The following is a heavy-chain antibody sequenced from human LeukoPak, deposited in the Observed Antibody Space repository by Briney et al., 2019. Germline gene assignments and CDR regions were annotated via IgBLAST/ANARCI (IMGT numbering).Heavy chain of an antibody. CDR3: ARDGHGGRQQLVIPFDY. CDR1: GLTFSSYW. Sequence: PGGSLRLSCAASGLTFSSYWMSWVRQAPGKGLEWVSSISSSSSYIYYADSVKGRFTISRDNAKNSLYPQMNSLRAEDTAVYYCARDGHGGRQQLVIPFDYWGQGTLVTVSS. V-gene: IGHV3-21*01. J-gene: IGHJ4*02. CDR2: ISSSSSYI. D-gene: IGHD6-13*01.